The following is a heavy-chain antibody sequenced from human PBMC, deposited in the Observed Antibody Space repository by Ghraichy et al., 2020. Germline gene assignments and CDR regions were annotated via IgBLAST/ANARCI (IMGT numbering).Heavy chain of an antibody. Sequence: TLSLTCTVSGCSISSYYWSWIRQPPGKGLEWIGYIYYSGSTNYNPSLKSRVTISVDTSKNQFSLKLSSVTAADTAVYYCARQNGSSWYGPYYYYGMDVWGQGTTVTVSS. CDR3: ARQNGSSWYGPYYYYGMDV. V-gene: IGHV4-59*01. J-gene: IGHJ6*02. CDR2: IYYSGST. D-gene: IGHD6-13*01. CDR1: GCSISSYY.